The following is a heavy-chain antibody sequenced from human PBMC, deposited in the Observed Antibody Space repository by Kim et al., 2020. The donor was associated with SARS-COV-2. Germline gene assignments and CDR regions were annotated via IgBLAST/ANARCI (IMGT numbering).Heavy chain of an antibody. J-gene: IGHJ2*01. CDR1: GGSVNNYY. CDR2: VFHSGYT. V-gene: IGHV4-59*02. Sequence: SETLSLTCTASGGSVNNYYWNWIRQSPGKRLEWIGYVFHSGYTQYNPSLQSRVTMSLDTSKNQFSLKLRSVTAADTAIYYCARALLPPQTRFFDLWVRGSLVTVSS. CDR3: ARALLPPQTRFFDL.